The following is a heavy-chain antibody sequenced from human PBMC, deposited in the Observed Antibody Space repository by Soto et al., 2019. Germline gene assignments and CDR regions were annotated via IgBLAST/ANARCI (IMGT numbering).Heavy chain of an antibody. V-gene: IGHV3-23*01. D-gene: IGHD3-22*01. CDR1: GFTFSSYA. J-gene: IGHJ3*02. Sequence: GGSLRLSCAASGFTFSSYAMSWVRQAPGKGLEWVSAISGSGGSTYYADSVKGRFTISRDNSKNTLYLQMNSLRAEDTAVYYCAKDTYYYDSSGYYYSAFDIWGQGTMVTVSS. CDR2: ISGSGGST. CDR3: AKDTYYYDSSGYYYSAFDI.